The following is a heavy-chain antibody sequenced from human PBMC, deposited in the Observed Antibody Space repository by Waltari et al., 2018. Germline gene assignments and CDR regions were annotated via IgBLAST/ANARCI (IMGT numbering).Heavy chain of an antibody. CDR1: GGSISSYY. D-gene: IGHD6-6*01. V-gene: IGHV4-4*07. J-gene: IGHJ4*02. Sequence: QVQLQESGPGLVKPSETLSLICTVSGGSISSYYWSWIRQPAGKGLEWIGRIHSSGSTNYNPSLRSRVTMSVDTSNNQFSLQRSSVTAADTAVYYCARGGAAHPFDFWGQGTLVTVSS. CDR2: IHSSGST. CDR3: ARGGAAHPFDF.